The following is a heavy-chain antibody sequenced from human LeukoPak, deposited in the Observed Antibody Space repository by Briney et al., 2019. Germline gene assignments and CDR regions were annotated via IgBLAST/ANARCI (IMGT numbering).Heavy chain of an antibody. D-gene: IGHD5-18*01. V-gene: IGHV5-51*01. CDR1: GYGFTSYW. CDR3: ARRGEAMDPFDY. CDR2: IYPGDSDT. J-gene: IGHJ4*02. Sequence: GESLKISCKDSGYGFTSYWIGWVRQMPGKGLEWMGIIYPGDSDTRYSPSFQGQVTISADKSINTAYLQWSSLKASDTAIYYCARRGEAMDPFDYWGQGTLVTVSS.